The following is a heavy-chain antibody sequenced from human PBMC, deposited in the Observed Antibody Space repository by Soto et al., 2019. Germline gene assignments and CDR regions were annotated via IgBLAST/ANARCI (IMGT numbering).Heavy chain of an antibody. CDR3: AHSRLVISFDY. Sequence: QITLKESGPTLVKPTQTLTLTCTFSGFSLRSSGVHVGWIRQPPGKALEWLALSYGNDDKGYSPSLKSRLTSTKDTSKHRVVLTMTNMDPVAAASYYCAHSRLVISFDYWGQGTLVTVSS. CDR2: SYGNDDK. J-gene: IGHJ4*02. CDR1: GFSLRSSGVH. V-gene: IGHV2-5*01. D-gene: IGHD2-8*02.